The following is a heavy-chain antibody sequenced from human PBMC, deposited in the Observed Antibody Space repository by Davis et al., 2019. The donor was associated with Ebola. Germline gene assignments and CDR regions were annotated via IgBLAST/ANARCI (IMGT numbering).Heavy chain of an antibody. D-gene: IGHD2-15*01. CDR3: ARLRYSDC. CDR1: RFTFSSYS. J-gene: IGHJ4*02. Sequence: HTGGSLRLSCAASRFTFSSYSMNWVRQAPGKGLVWVSRINSDGSSTSYADSVKGRFTNSRDNAKNTLYLQMDNLRAEDTAIYYCARLRYSDCWGQGTLVTVSS. V-gene: IGHV3-74*01. CDR2: INSDGSST.